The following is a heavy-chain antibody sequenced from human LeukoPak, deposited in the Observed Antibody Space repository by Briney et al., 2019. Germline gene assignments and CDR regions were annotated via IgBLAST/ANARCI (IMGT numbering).Heavy chain of an antibody. CDR3: AKAPVTTCSGAYCYPFDY. CDR2: ISVSGNT. J-gene: IGHJ4*02. Sequence: GGSLRLSCAASGFTFSSYAMSWVRQGPGKGLEWVSAISVSGNTYHADSVTGRFTISRDSSKNTLYLPMNSLRAGDAAVYYCAKAPVTTCSGAYCYPFDYWSQGTLVTVSS. D-gene: IGHD2-15*01. V-gene: IGHV3-23*01. CDR1: GFTFSSYA.